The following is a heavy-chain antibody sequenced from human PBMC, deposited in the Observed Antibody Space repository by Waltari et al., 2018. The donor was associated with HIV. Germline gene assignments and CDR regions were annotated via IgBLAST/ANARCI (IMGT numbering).Heavy chain of an antibody. CDR3: ARDYNYAPDY. Sequence: QVQLVESGGGVVQPGRSLSISCGASGFTFKNFAMNWVRQAQGKGLEWVGNIYYDGSKKFYGDSVRGRFTISRDNSKQILYLQMNSLRVEDTALYYCARDYNYAPDYWGQGTLVVVSS. J-gene: IGHJ4*02. CDR2: IYYDGSKK. V-gene: IGHV3-33*01. D-gene: IGHD5-18*01. CDR1: GFTFKNFA.